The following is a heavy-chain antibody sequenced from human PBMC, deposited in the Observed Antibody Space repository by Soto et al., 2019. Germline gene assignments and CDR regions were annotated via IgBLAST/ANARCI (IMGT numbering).Heavy chain of an antibody. J-gene: IGHJ6*02. CDR2: ISSSSSYT. Sequence: GGSLRLSCAASGFTFSDYYMSWIRQAPGKWLEWVSYISSSSSYTNYADSVKGRFTISRDNAKNSLYLQMNSLRAEDTAVYYCARVGYCSSTSCYVPTDYYGMDVWGQGXTVTVYS. D-gene: IGHD2-2*01. V-gene: IGHV3-11*06. CDR1: GFTFSDYY. CDR3: ARVGYCSSTSCYVPTDYYGMDV.